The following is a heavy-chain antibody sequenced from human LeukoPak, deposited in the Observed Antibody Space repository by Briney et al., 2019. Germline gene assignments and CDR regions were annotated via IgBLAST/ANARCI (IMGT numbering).Heavy chain of an antibody. CDR3: AREITFGGVIVRSHFDY. D-gene: IGHD3-16*02. V-gene: IGHV3-48*04. CDR2: ISSSGSTI. CDR1: GFSLSSYW. J-gene: IGHJ4*02. Sequence: QSGGSLRLSCAASGFSLSSYWMTWVRQAPGKGLEWVSYISSSGSTIYYADSVKGRFTISRDNAKNSLYLQMNSLRAEDTAVYYCAREITFGGVIVRSHFDYWGQGTLVTVSS.